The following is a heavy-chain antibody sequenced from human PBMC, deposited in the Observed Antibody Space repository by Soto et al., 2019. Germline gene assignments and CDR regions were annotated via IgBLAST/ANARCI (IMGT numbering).Heavy chain of an antibody. CDR3: DQGSSWYAEYFQH. CDR2: IGGSGGST. V-gene: IGHV3-23*01. D-gene: IGHD6-13*01. J-gene: IGHJ1*01. Sequence: PGGSLRLSCAASGFTLSSYAMSWVRQAPGKGLEWVSAIGGSGGSTYYADSVKGRFIISRDNSKNTLYMQINSLRAEHTAVYYCDQGSSWYAEYFQHWGQGTLVTVS. CDR1: GFTLSSYA.